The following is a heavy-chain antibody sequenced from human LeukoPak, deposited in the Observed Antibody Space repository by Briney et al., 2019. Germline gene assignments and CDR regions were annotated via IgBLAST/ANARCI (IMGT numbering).Heavy chain of an antibody. D-gene: IGHD6-13*01. CDR1: GGSISSYY. J-gene: IGHJ5*02. Sequence: SETLSLTCTVSGGSISSYYWSWIRQPPGKGLEWIGYIYYSGSTNYNPSLKSRVTISVDTSKNQFSLKLSSVTAADTAVYYCARSEQQLVPNWFDPWGQGTLVTVSS. V-gene: IGHV4-59*12. CDR2: IYYSGST. CDR3: ARSEQQLVPNWFDP.